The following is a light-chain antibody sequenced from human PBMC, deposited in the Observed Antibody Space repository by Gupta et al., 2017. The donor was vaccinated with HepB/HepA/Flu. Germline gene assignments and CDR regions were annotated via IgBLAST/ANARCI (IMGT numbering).Light chain of an antibody. Sequence: QMTQSPSTLSASVGDRVTITCRASQSISSWLAWYQQKPGKAPKLLIYKASSLESGVPSRFSGSGSGTEFTLTISSLQPDDFATYYCQQYNSYPWTFGQGTKVEIK. J-gene: IGKJ1*01. V-gene: IGKV1-5*03. CDR1: QSISSW. CDR3: QQYNSYPWT. CDR2: KAS.